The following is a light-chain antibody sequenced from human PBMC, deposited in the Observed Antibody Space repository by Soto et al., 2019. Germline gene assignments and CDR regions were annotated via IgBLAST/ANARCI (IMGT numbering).Light chain of an antibody. J-gene: IGLJ2*01. CDR1: TGAITSGHY. CDR3: LLFYDSVRV. CDR2: DTS. Sequence: QAVVTQEPSLTVSPGGTVTLTCGSSTGAITSGHYPYWFQQKPGQAPKTLIYDTSNKHSWTPARLSGSLLRGKAALTLSGAQAEDEADYFCLLFYDSVRVFGGGTKLTVL. V-gene: IGLV7-46*01.